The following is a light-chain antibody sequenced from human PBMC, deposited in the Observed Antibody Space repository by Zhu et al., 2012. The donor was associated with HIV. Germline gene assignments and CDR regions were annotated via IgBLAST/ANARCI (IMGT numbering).Light chain of an antibody. CDR3: QQYNNWPPRWT. J-gene: IGKJ1*01. V-gene: IGKV3D-15*01. CDR2: GAS. Sequence: EIVMMQSPATLSVSPGERATLSCRASQSINSNLAWYQQKPGQAPRLLIYGASTRATGIPARFSGSGSGTDFTLTISSLQSEDFAVYYCQQYNNWPPRWTFGQGTKVEVK. CDR1: QSINSN.